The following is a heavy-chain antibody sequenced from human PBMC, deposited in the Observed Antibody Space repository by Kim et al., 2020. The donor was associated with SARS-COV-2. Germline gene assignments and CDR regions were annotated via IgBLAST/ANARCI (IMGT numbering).Heavy chain of an antibody. J-gene: IGHJ4*02. V-gene: IGHV4-59*08. CDR3: ARHGGANFDY. CDR2: T. D-gene: IGHD1-26*01. Sequence: TDSNPSLKSRVTISVDMSKNQFSLRLTSVTAADTAVYYCARHGGANFDYWGQGTLVTVSS.